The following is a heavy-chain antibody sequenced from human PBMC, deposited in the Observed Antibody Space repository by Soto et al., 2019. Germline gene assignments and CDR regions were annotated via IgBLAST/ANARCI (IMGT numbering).Heavy chain of an antibody. CDR3: AGSVYGDYVLGFDY. J-gene: IGHJ4*02. D-gene: IGHD4-17*01. CDR1: GFTVSSNY. Sequence: GGSLRLSCAASGFTVSSNYMSWVRQAPGKGLEGVSVIYSGGSTYYADSVKGRFTISRDNSKNTLYLQMNSLRAEDTAVYYCAGSVYGDYVLGFDYWGQGTLVTVSS. V-gene: IGHV3-66*01. CDR2: IYSGGST.